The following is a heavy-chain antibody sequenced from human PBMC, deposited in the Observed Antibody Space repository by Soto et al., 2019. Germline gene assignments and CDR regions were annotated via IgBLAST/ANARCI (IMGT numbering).Heavy chain of an antibody. Sequence: SETLSLTCTVSGGSISSSSYYWGWIRQPPGKGLEWIGSIYYSGNTNYSPSLKSRVTISVDTSKKQFSLKLTSVTAADTAMYYCARGYCSSTSCYEFYYWGQGTLVTVSS. D-gene: IGHD2-2*01. CDR3: ARGYCSSTSCYEFYY. V-gene: IGHV4-39*07. CDR1: GGSISSSSYY. CDR2: IYYSGNT. J-gene: IGHJ4*02.